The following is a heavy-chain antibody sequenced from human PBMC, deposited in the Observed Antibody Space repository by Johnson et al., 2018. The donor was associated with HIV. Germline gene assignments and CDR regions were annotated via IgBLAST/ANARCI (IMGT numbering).Heavy chain of an antibody. CDR1: GFTFSSYG. CDR2: IRYDGSNN. Sequence: QVQLVESGGGLVQPGGSLRLSCAASGFTFSSYGMHWVRQAPGKGLEWVAFIRYDGSNNYYADSVKGRFTISRDNSKNTLYLQMNSLRAEDTAVYYCARERIGYSSSGDAFDLWGQETVVTVAS. CDR3: ARERIGYSSSGDAFDL. D-gene: IGHD2-2*01. J-gene: IGHJ3*01. V-gene: IGHV3-30*02.